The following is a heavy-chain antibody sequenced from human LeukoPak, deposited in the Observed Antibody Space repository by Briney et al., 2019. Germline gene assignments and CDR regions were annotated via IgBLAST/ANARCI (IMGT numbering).Heavy chain of an antibody. D-gene: IGHD3-16*01. J-gene: IGHJ5*02. CDR3: ARRGGGRWFDP. CDR1: GGSISSGDYY. V-gene: IGHV4-31*03. Sequence: SETLSLTCTVSGGSISSGDYYWGWIRQYSGKGLEWIGYTYYSGITYYNPSLKSRVTISVDTSKNQFSLQLTSVTAAETAVYYCARRGGGRWFDPWGQGTLVTVSS. CDR2: TYYSGIT.